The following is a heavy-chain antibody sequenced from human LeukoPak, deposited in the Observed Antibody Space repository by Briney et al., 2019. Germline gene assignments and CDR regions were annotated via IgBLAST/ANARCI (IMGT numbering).Heavy chain of an antibody. CDR1: GFTFSSYA. D-gene: IGHD3-10*01. J-gene: IGHJ3*02. Sequence: GGSLRLSCAASGFTFSSYAMHWVRQAPGKGLEYVSAISSNGGSTYYANSVKGRFTISRDNSKNTLYLQMGSLRAEDMAVYYCAREISWFGELFGDAFDIWGQGTMVTVSS. CDR2: ISSNGGST. V-gene: IGHV3-64*01. CDR3: AREISWFGELFGDAFDI.